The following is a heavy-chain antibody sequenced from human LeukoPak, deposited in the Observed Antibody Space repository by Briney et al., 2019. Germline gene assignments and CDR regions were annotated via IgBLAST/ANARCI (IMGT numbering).Heavy chain of an antibody. Sequence: SETLSLTCTVSGYSISSGYYWGWIRQPPGKGLEWIGSIYHSGSTYYNPSLKSRVTISVGTSKNQFSLKLSSVTAADTAVYYCARNDYVWGSYRYTVDLDVWGKGTTVTVSS. D-gene: IGHD3-16*02. V-gene: IGHV4-38-2*02. CDR2: IYHSGST. CDR1: GYSISSGYY. CDR3: ARNDYVWGSYRYTVDLDV. J-gene: IGHJ6*04.